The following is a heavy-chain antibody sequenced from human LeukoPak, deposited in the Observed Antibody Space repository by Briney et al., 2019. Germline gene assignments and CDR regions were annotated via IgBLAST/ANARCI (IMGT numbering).Heavy chain of an antibody. J-gene: IGHJ4*02. CDR1: GGSISSYY. CDR2: IYTSGST. V-gene: IGHV4-4*07. CDR3: ARVYTMVRGVIYYFDY. D-gene: IGHD3-10*01. Sequence: SETLSLTCTVSGGSISSYYWSWIRQPAGKGLEWIGRIYTSGSTNYNPSLKSRVTMSVDTSKNQFSLKLSSVTAADTAVYYCARVYTMVRGVIYYFDYWGQGTLVTVSS.